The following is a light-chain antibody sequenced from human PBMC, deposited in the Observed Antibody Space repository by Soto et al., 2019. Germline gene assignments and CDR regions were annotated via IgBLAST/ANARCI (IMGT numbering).Light chain of an antibody. CDR2: GAS. V-gene: IGKV3-20*01. CDR1: QSVSSSY. CDR3: QQYGSSLFT. Sequence: EIVLTQSPGTLSLSPGERATLSCRASQSVSSSYLAWYQKKPGQAPRLLIYGASSRATVIPDRFSGSGSGTDFTLTISRLEPEDFAVYYCQQYGSSLFTFGPGTKVDIK. J-gene: IGKJ3*01.